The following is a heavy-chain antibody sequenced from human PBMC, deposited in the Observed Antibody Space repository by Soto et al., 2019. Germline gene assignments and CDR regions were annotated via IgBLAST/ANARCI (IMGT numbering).Heavy chain of an antibody. D-gene: IGHD2-15*01. Sequence: PGGSLRLSCAASGFSFSTYNMDWVRQAPGKGPEWIAYISTTSFTIYYSDSVKGRFTISRDNDRNSLYLEMNSLRDEDTAVYYFARDRCYDGTCYSASDSWGQGTLVTVSS. CDR3: ARDRCYDGTCYSASDS. CDR2: ISTTSFTI. CDR1: GFSFSTYN. J-gene: IGHJ5*01. V-gene: IGHV3-48*02.